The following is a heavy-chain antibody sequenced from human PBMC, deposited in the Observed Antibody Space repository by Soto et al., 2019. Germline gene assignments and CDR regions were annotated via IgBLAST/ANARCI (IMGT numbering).Heavy chain of an antibody. J-gene: IGHJ4*02. CDR3: AKDSRRITMIVVVIFLDY. CDR1: GVTFSSYS. CDR2: ISGSGGST. V-gene: IGHV3-23*01. D-gene: IGHD3-22*01. Sequence: GGFLRLSCAASGVTFSSYSMSWVRQAPGKGLEWVSAISGSGGSTYYADSVKGRFTISRDNSKNTLYRQVNSLRAEDTAVYYCAKDSRRITMIVVVIFLDYWGQGTLVTVSS.